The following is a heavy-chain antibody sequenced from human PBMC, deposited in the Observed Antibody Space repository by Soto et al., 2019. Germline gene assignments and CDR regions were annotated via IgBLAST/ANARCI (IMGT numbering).Heavy chain of an antibody. J-gene: IGHJ6*02. D-gene: IGHD2-15*01. CDR2: IYPGDSDT. V-gene: IGHV5-51*01. CDR3: ARWAYCSGGSCYSHYYYYGMDV. Sequence: GESLKISCKGSGYSFTSYWIGWVLQMPGKGLEWMGIIYPGDSDTRYSPSFQGQVTISADKSISTAYLQWSSLKASDTAMYYCARWAYCSGGSCYSHYYYYGMDVWGQGTTVTVSS. CDR1: GYSFTSYW.